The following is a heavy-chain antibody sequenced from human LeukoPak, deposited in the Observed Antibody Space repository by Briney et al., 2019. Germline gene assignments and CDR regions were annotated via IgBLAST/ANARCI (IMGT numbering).Heavy chain of an antibody. CDR3: ARDGDSGSYYFDY. Sequence: PGGSLGLSCAASGFTFSDYWMHWVRQAPGKGLELVANIKQDESERYYVDSVKGRFTISRDNSKNSLYLQMNSLRVGDTAVYYCARDGDSGSYYFDYWGQGTLVTVSS. CDR2: IKQDESER. D-gene: IGHD1-26*01. J-gene: IGHJ4*02. CDR1: GFTFSDYW. V-gene: IGHV3-7*01.